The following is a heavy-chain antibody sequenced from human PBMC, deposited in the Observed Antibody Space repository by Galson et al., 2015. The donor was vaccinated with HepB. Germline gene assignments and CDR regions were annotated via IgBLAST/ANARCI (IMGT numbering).Heavy chain of an antibody. CDR1: GFTFSDYY. J-gene: IGHJ4*02. CDR3: ARESRGNYFTLDY. V-gene: IGHV3-11*01. D-gene: IGHD2/OR15-2a*01. Sequence: SLRLSCAVSGFTFSDYYMSWIRQAPGKGLEWLSYITNSGRSTSYADSVKGRFTISRDNAKNSLYLEMNSLRAEDTAVYYCARESRGNYFTLDYWGQGTLVTVSS. CDR2: ITNSGRST.